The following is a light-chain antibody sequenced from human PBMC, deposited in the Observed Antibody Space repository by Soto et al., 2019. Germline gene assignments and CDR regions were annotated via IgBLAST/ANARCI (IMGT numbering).Light chain of an antibody. CDR1: QSVSRSS. CDR2: GAS. J-gene: IGKJ4*01. CDR3: QWSGGSVS. V-gene: IGKV3-20*01. Sequence: EIVLTQSPGTLSLSPGERATLSCRASQSVSRSSLAWYQQKPGQAPRLLIYGASSRATGIPDRFSGGGSGTDFTLTINRLEPEDFAVYYCQWSGGSVSFGGGTKVE.